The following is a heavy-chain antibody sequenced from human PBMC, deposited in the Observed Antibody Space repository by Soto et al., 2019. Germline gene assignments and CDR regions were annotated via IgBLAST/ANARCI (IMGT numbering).Heavy chain of an antibody. D-gene: IGHD3-9*01. CDR2: IWYDGSNK. CDR1: GFTFSSYG. Sequence: QVQLVESGGGVVQPGRSLRLSCAASGFTFSSYGMHWVRQAPGKGLEWVAVIWYDGSNKYYADSVKGRFTISRDNSKNTLYLQMNSLRAEDTAVYYCAREGAGDDWLLGRYYYYGMDVWGQGTTVTVSS. J-gene: IGHJ6*02. CDR3: AREGAGDDWLLGRYYYYGMDV. V-gene: IGHV3-33*01.